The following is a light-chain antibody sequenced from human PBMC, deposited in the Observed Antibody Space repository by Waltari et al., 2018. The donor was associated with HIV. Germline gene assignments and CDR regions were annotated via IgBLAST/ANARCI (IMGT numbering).Light chain of an antibody. J-gene: IGLJ2*01. CDR3: SSYTSSSTRVV. CDR1: SSDVGGYNY. CDR2: EVS. V-gene: IGLV2-14*01. Sequence: QSALTQPASVSGSPGQSITISCTGTSSDVGGYNYVSWYQQHPGKAPKLMIYEVSNRPPGVSNRFSGSKSGNTASLTISGLQAEDEADYYCSSYTSSSTRVVFGGGTKLTVL.